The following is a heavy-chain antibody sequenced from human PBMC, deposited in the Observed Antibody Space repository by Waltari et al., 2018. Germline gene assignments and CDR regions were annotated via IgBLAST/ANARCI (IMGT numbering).Heavy chain of an antibody. Sequence: QVQLQQWGAGLLKPSETLSLTCAVYGGSVSGYYWSWISKPPGKGLEGIGVINHSGTTNSNPSLKSRFTLSVDTSKNQFSLKLRSVTAADTAVYYCARGVYYDSSGYYYALNWFDPWGQGTLVTVSS. V-gene: IGHV4-34*01. CDR1: GGSVSGYY. D-gene: IGHD3-22*01. CDR2: INHSGTT. CDR3: ARGVYYDSSGYYYALNWFDP. J-gene: IGHJ5*02.